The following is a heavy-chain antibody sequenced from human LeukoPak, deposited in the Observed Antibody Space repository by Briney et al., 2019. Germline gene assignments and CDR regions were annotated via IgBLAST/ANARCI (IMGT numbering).Heavy chain of an antibody. V-gene: IGHV1-46*01. J-gene: IGHJ6*02. Sequence: ASVKVSCKASGYTFTSYYMHWVRQAPGQGLEWMGIINPSGGSTSYAQKFQGRVTMTRDTSTSTVYMELSSLRSEDTAVYYCVRVWPPNAVDRGMTYSYFNALDVWGQGTTVIVSS. D-gene: IGHD1-1*01. CDR1: GYTFTSYY. CDR3: VRVWPPNAVDRGMTYSYFNALDV. CDR2: INPSGGST.